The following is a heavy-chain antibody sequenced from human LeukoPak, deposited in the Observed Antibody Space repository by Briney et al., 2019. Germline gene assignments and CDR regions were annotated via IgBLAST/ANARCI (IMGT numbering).Heavy chain of an antibody. CDR3: ARSSIFGMDTSPTYYSGLDV. J-gene: IGHJ6*02. Sequence: ASVKVSCKASGYSFRAYAMTWVRQAPGQGLEWVGWISGYNGDTKYGQKFHGRVTMTRDTSTTTAYMELGSLRPDDTAVYFCARSSIFGMDTSPTYYSGLDVWGQGTTVTVSS. V-gene: IGHV1-18*01. CDR2: ISGYNGDT. D-gene: IGHD3-3*01. CDR1: GYSFRAYA.